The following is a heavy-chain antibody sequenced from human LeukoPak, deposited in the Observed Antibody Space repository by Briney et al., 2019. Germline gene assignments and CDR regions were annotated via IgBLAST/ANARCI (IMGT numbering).Heavy chain of an antibody. Sequence: SVKVSCKASGGTFSSYAISWVRQAPGQGLEWMGGITPIFGTANYAQKFQGRVTITTDESTSTAYMELSSLRSEDTAVYYCARNPMVRGRRQNYYYMDVWGKGTTVTVSS. CDR1: GGTFSSYA. D-gene: IGHD3-10*01. CDR3: ARNPMVRGRRQNYYYMDV. J-gene: IGHJ6*03. CDR2: ITPIFGTA. V-gene: IGHV1-69*05.